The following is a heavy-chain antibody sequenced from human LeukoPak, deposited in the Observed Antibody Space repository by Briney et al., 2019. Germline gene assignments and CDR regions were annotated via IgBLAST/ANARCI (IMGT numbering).Heavy chain of an antibody. J-gene: IGHJ4*02. V-gene: IGHV3-74*01. Sequence: PGGSLRLSCAASGFTFTSNWMHWVRQVPGKGLVWVSRINVDGRTTTYADSVKGRFTISRDNAKNTLYLQMNSLGVEDTAVYYCARDQTKLETGPHFASWGQGTLVTVSS. D-gene: IGHD3-3*01. CDR1: GFTFTSNW. CDR2: INVDGRTT. CDR3: ARDQTKLETGPHFAS.